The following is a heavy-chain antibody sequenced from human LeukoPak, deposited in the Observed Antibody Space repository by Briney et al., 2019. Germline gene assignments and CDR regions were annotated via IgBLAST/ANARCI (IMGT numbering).Heavy chain of an antibody. CDR3: AKEGLGSGWYDY. Sequence: PGRSLRLSCAASGFTFSSYGMHWVRQAPGKGLEWVAVISYDGSNKYYADSVKGRFTISRDNSKNTLYLQMNSLRAEDTAVYYCAKEGLGSGWYDYWDQGTLVTVSS. CDR1: GFTFSSYG. V-gene: IGHV3-30*18. D-gene: IGHD6-19*01. CDR2: ISYDGSNK. J-gene: IGHJ4*02.